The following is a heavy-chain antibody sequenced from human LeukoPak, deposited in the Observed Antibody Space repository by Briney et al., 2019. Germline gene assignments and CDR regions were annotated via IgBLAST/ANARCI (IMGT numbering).Heavy chain of an antibody. CDR1: GGTFSSYA. J-gene: IGHJ4*02. D-gene: IGHD1-20*01. V-gene: IGHV1-69*13. CDR2: IIPIFGTA. Sequence: ASVKVSCKASGGTFSSYAISWVRRAPGQGLEWMGGIIPIFGTANYAQKFQGRVTITADESTSTAYMELSSLRSEDTAVYYCARGITGTTGVDYWGQGTLVTVSS. CDR3: ARGITGTTGVDY.